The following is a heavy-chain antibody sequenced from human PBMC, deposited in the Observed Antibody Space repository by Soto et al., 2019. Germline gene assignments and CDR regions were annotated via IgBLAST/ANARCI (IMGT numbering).Heavy chain of an antibody. CDR1: GFTFSSYG. J-gene: IGHJ6*02. Sequence: QVQLVESGGGVVQPGRSLRLSCAASGFTFSSYGMHWVRQAPGKGLEWVAVISYDGSNKYYADSVKGRFTISRDNSKNTQYLPMNSLRAEYTAVYYCAKVLGYCSSTSCLRYYGMDVWGQGTTVTVSS. CDR2: ISYDGSNK. D-gene: IGHD2-2*01. CDR3: AKVLGYCSSTSCLRYYGMDV. V-gene: IGHV3-30*18.